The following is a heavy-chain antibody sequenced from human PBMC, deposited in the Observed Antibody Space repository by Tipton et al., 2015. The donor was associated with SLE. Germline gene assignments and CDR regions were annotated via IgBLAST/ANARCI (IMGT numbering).Heavy chain of an antibody. D-gene: IGHD4-23*01. J-gene: IGHJ4*02. Sequence: QSGAEVKKPGASVKVSCKASGYTFTGYYMHWVRQAPGQGLEWMGRINPNNGGTNYAQKFQGRVTITTDESTSTAYMELSSLRSEDTAVYYCARAGGDDYGGKLDYWGQGTLVTVSS. CDR1: GYTFTGYY. V-gene: IGHV1-2*06. CDR2: INPNNGGT. CDR3: ARAGGDDYGGKLDY.